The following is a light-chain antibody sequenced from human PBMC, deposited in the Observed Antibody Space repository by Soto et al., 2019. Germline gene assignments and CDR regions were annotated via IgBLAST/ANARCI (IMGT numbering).Light chain of an antibody. J-gene: IGKJ5*01. CDR3: QQSHSTPRT. CDR2: AAS. Sequence: AAVAVTVTITCRASQSISSYLNWYQQKPGKAPKLLIYAASSLQSGVPSRFSGSGSGTDFTLTMRCLQPEDSALHYCQQSHSTPRTFGQGTQLEI. V-gene: IGKV1-39*01. CDR1: QSISSY.